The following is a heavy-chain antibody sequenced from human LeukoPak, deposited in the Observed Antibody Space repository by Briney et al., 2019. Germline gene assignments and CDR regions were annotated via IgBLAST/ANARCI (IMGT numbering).Heavy chain of an antibody. D-gene: IGHD4-23*01. J-gene: IGHJ4*02. CDR1: GFTFDDYA. Sequence: PGGSLRLSCAASGFTFDDYAMHWVRQAPGKGLEWVSGISWNSGSIGYADSVKGRFTISRDNAKNSLYLQMNSLRAEDTAIYYCVRDYGGSSPFDYWGQGTLVTVSS. CDR2: ISWNSGSI. V-gene: IGHV3-9*01. CDR3: VRDYGGSSPFDY.